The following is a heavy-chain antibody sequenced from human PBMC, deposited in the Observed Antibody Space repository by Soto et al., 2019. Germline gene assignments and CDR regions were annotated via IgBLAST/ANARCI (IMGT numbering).Heavy chain of an antibody. D-gene: IGHD6-19*01. CDR2: IKQDGSET. J-gene: IGHJ4*02. V-gene: IGHV3-7*05. CDR1: GFTFSRYW. Sequence: GGSLRLSCAASGFTFSRYWMKWVRQAPGKGLEWVANIKQDGSETYYVDSVKGRFTISRDNAKNSLFLQMNSLRAEDTAVYYCAGGSGWLSDSWGQGTLVTVSS. CDR3: AGGSGWLSDS.